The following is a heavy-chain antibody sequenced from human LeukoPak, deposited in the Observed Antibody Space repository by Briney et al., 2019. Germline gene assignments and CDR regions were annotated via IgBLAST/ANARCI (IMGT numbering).Heavy chain of an antibody. CDR1: GYTFTGYY. J-gene: IGHJ4*02. CDR2: INPNSGGT. CDR3: ARPPRRGGSSWYTY. Sequence: ASVKVSCKASGYTFTGYYMHWVQQAPGQGLEWMGWINPNSGGTNYAQKFQGRVTMTRDTSISTAYMELSRLRSDDTAVYYCARPPRRGGSSWYTYWGQGTLVTVSS. D-gene: IGHD6-13*01. V-gene: IGHV1-2*02.